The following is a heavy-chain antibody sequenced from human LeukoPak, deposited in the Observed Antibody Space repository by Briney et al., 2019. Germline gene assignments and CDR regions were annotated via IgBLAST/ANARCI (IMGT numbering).Heavy chain of an antibody. CDR1: GYTFTGYY. Sequence: GASVKVSCKASGYTFTGYYMHWVRQAPGQGLEWMGWINPNSGGTNYAQKFQGRVTMTRDTSISTAYMELSRLRSDDTAVYYRARWLKSGNWFDTWGQGTLVTVSS. J-gene: IGHJ5*02. CDR2: INPNSGGT. V-gene: IGHV1-2*02. CDR3: ARWLKSGNWFDT. D-gene: IGHD1-14*01.